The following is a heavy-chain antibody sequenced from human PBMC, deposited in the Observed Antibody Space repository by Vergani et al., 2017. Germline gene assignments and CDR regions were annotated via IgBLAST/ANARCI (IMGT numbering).Heavy chain of an antibody. CDR2: IYYSGST. D-gene: IGHD7-27*01. CDR1: GGPISSYY. V-gene: IGHV4-59*01. J-gene: IGHJ4*02. CDR3: ARGRTGNFDY. Sequence: QVQLQESGPGLVKPSETLSLTCTVSGGPISSYYWSWIRQPPGKGLEWIGYIYYSGSTNYIPSLESRATISRDTSKDQFYLKLSSVTAADTAVYYCARGRTGNFDYWGQGTLVTVSS.